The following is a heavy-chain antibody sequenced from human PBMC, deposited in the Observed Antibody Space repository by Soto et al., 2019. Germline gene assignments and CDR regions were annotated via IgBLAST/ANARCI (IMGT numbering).Heavy chain of an antibody. V-gene: IGHV4-4*07. CDR1: GGSIRNYY. Sequence: PSETLSLTCTVSGGSIRNYYWSWIRQPAGKGLEWSGRVYSTGTTNYNPSLRSRVAMSVDTSKNQFSLRLDSVTAADTATYFCARDEYYDSNNWFEHWGLGTLVTVSS. CDR3: ARDEYYDSNNWFEH. J-gene: IGHJ5*02. D-gene: IGHD3-22*01. CDR2: VYSTGTT.